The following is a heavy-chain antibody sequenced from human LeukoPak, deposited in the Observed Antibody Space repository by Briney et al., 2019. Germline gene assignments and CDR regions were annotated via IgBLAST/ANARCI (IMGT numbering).Heavy chain of an antibody. CDR1: GGSISSGTYY. CDR2: FYTSGST. Sequence: PSQTLSLTRTVSGGSISSGTYYWSWIRQPAGKGLEWIGRFYTSGSTNYNPSLKSRVTISVDTSKNQFSLKLRSVTAADTAVYYCARGPYAWGYIDYWGQGTLVTVSS. V-gene: IGHV4-61*02. D-gene: IGHD3-16*01. J-gene: IGHJ4*02. CDR3: ARGPYAWGYIDY.